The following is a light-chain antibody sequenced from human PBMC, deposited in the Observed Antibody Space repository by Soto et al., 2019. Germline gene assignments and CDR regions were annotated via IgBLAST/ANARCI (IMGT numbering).Light chain of an antibody. CDR3: QQYGSSWT. V-gene: IGKV3-20*01. Sequence: EVVVTQSPGTLSLSPGERATLSCRTSHLVSSNYLAWYQHKAGQAPRLLIYDVSRRATGIPDRFSGSGSGSDFTLTISRLEPEDFAVYYCQQYGSSWTFGQGTKVEIK. J-gene: IGKJ1*01. CDR2: DVS. CDR1: HLVSSNY.